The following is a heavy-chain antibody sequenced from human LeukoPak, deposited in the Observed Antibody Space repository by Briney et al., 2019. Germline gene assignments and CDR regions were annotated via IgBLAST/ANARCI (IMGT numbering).Heavy chain of an antibody. Sequence: GGSLRLSCAASGFTFGSYAMSWVRQAPGKGLEWVSVIYSDGGTYYADSVKGRFTISRDISKNTLYLQMNRLRAEDTAVYYCASSTTRISMIVVVWGQGTLVTVSS. CDR2: IYSDGGT. D-gene: IGHD3-22*01. J-gene: IGHJ4*02. CDR3: ASSTTRISMIVVV. CDR1: GFTFGSYA. V-gene: IGHV3-53*01.